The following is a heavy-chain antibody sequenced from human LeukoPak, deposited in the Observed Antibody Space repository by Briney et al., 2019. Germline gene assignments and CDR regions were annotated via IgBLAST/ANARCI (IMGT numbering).Heavy chain of an antibody. D-gene: IGHD2-21*02. CDR1: GFTFRSHA. CDR2: LKGDGSEA. Sequence: GGSLRLSCSASGFTFRSHAMDWVRQAPGEGLVWVSRLKGDGSEASYADSVKGRFTISRDNAKNTLYLQMSSLRAEDTAVYYCARDGFTGPVTAYLDYWGQGAPVTVSS. CDR3: ARDGFTGPVTAYLDY. V-gene: IGHV3-74*01. J-gene: IGHJ4*02.